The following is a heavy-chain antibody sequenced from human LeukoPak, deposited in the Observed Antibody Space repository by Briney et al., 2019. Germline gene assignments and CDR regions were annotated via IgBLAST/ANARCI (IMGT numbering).Heavy chain of an antibody. Sequence: GGSLRLSCAASGFTFSSYAMHWVRQAPGKGLEWVAVISYDGSNKYYADSVKGRFTISRDNSKNTLYLQMNSLRAEDTAVYYCAKAIEMATIGLDYWGQGTLVTVSS. V-gene: IGHV3-30-3*01. CDR1: GFTFSSYA. CDR3: AKAIEMATIGLDY. D-gene: IGHD5-12*01. CDR2: ISYDGSNK. J-gene: IGHJ4*02.